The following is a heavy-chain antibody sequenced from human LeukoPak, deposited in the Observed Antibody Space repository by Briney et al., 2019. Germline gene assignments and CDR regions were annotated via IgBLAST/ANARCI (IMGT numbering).Heavy chain of an antibody. CDR1: GYIFTSYG. CDR2: ISAYNGNT. J-gene: IGHJ4*02. CDR3: ARSSDYYGSGSYFPFDY. D-gene: IGHD3-10*01. V-gene: IGHV1-18*01. Sequence: GASVKVSCKASGYIFTSYGISWVRQAPGQGLEWMGWISAYNGNTNYAQKLQGRVTMTTDTSTSTAYMELRSLRSDDTAVYYCARSSDYYGSGSYFPFDYWGQGTLVTVSS.